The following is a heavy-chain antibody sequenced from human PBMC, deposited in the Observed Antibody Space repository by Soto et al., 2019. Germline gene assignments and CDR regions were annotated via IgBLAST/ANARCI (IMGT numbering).Heavy chain of an antibody. V-gene: IGHV3-30-3*01. CDR2: ISYDGSNK. CDR3: ARDDGAQGAFDI. D-gene: IGHD4-17*01. J-gene: IGHJ3*02. CDR1: GFTFSSYA. Sequence: GGSLRLSCAASGFTFSSYAMHWVRQAPGKGLEWVAVISYDGSNKYYADSVKGRFTISRDNSKNTLYLQMNSLRAEDTAVYYCARDDGAQGAFDIWGQGTMVTVSS.